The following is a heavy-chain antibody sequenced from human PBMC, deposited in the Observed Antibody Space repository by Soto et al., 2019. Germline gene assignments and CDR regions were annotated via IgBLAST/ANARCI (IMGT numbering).Heavy chain of an antibody. CDR1: GYTFTSYG. D-gene: IGHD1-1*01. CDR2: ISDHNGNT. J-gene: IGHJ4*02. Sequence: QVHLVQSGAEVKKPLASVKVSCKGSGYTFTSYGITWVRQAPGQGLEWMGWISDHNGNTDYAQKLQGRVTVTRDTSTSTAYMELRSLRSDDTAVYYCARGRYGDYWGQGALVTVSS. CDR3: ARGRYGDY. V-gene: IGHV1-18*01.